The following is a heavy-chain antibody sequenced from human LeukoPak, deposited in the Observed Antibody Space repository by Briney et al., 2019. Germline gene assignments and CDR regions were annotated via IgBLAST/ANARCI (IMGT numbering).Heavy chain of an antibody. CDR2: IYPNASDT. CDR1: GYSFTNYW. V-gene: IGHV5-51*01. Sequence: GDSLKISCKGSGYSFTNYWIGWVRQMPGKGLEWMGIIYPNASDTRYSPSFRGQVTISADKSITTAYLQWNSLKASDTAMYYCALSSGAYNSAGYFDYWGQGALVTVS. J-gene: IGHJ4*02. D-gene: IGHD2-15*01. CDR3: ALSSGAYNSAGYFDY.